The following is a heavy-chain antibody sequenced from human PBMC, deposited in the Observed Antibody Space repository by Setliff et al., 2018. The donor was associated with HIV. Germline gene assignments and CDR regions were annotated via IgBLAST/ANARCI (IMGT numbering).Heavy chain of an antibody. J-gene: IGHJ4*02. Sequence: SETLSLTCTVYGASISDSNSYWGWIRQPPGKRLEWLGSIYSSGSTSYNPSLSSRLTISVDTSKSHVSLKLSSVTAADTAVYYCAIRSRLGGSSNYLDFWGQGTLVTVSS. CDR3: AIRSRLGGSSNYLDF. V-gene: IGHV4-39*02. CDR1: GASISDSNSY. D-gene: IGHD1-26*01. CDR2: IYSSGST.